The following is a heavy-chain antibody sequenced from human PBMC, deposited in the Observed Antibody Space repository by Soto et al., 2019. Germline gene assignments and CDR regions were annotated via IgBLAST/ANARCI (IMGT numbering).Heavy chain of an antibody. CDR2: ISAYNGNT. Sequence: ASVKVSCKASGYTFTSYGISWVRQAPGQGLEWMGWISAYNGNTNYAQKLQGRVTMTTDTSTSTAYMELRSPRSDDTAVYYCARGEVEGLAYCGGDCSWYNWFDPWGQGTLVTVSS. D-gene: IGHD2-21*02. CDR1: GYTFTSYG. V-gene: IGHV1-18*01. CDR3: ARGEVEGLAYCGGDCSWYNWFDP. J-gene: IGHJ5*02.